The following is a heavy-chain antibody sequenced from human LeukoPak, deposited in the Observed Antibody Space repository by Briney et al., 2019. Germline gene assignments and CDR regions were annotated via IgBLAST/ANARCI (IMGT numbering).Heavy chain of an antibody. V-gene: IGHV4-59*01. CDR2: IYYSGST. CDR3: ARAGPVVVAETGQLTN. CDR1: GGSISSYY. Sequence: SETLSLTCTVSGGSISSYYWSWIRQPPGKGLEWIGYIYYSGSTNYNPSLKSRVTTSVDTSKNQFSLKLSSVTAADTAVYYCARAGPVVVAETGQLTNWGQGTLVTVSS. J-gene: IGHJ4*02. D-gene: IGHD2-15*01.